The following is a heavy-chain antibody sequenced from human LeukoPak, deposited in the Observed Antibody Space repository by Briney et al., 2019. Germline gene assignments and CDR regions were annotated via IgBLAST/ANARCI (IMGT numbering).Heavy chain of an antibody. V-gene: IGHV3-33*01. D-gene: IGHD3-22*01. CDR2: IWYDGSNK. J-gene: IGHJ4*02. Sequence: GXSLRLSCAASGFTFSSYGMHWVRQAPGKGLEWVAVIWYDGSNKYYADSVKGRFTISRDNSKNTLYLQMNSLRAEDTAVYYCASHYDSSGFDYWGQGTLVTVSS. CDR3: ASHYDSSGFDY. CDR1: GFTFSSYG.